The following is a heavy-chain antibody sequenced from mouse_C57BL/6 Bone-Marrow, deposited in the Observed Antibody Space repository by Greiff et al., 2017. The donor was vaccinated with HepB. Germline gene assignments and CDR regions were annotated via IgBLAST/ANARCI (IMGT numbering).Heavy chain of an antibody. Sequence: VQLQQSGPELVKPGASVKIPCKASGYTFTDYNMDWVKQSHGKSLEWIGDINPNNGGTIYNQKFKGKATLTVDKSSSTAYMELRSLTSEDTAVYYCARSRGLRRGYYFGCWGQGTTLTVSS. CDR1: GYTFTDYN. V-gene: IGHV1-18*01. CDR3: ARSRGLRRGYYFGC. J-gene: IGHJ2*01. D-gene: IGHD2-4*01. CDR2: INPNNGGT.